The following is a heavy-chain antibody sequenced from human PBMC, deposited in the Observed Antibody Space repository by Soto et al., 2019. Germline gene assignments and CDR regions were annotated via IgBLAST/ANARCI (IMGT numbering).Heavy chain of an antibody. D-gene: IGHD6-19*01. Sequence: QVRLVESGGGVVQPGRSLRLSCTASGFSFSSYAMYWFRQPPGKGLEWGAVISKGGRNKNYADSVKGRATVSRDNSNYSLDLQLNSLRGEDTAMYYCARDMYSSDYFAKWFEPWGQGSLVTVSS. CDR1: GFSFSSYA. J-gene: IGHJ5*02. CDR3: ARDMYSSDYFAKWFEP. V-gene: IGHV3-30*04. CDR2: ISKGGRNK.